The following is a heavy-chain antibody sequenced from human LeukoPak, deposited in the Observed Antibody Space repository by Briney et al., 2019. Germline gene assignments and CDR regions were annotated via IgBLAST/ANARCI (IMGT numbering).Heavy chain of an antibody. CDR2: ISSSSSTI. Sequence: GGSLRLSCAASGFTFSRYSMNWVRQAPGKGLEWVSYISSSSSTIYYADSVKGRFTISRDNAKNPLYLQMSSLRAEDTAVYYCAREPGAGTKTEYYFDYWGQGTLVTVSS. V-gene: IGHV3-48*01. CDR1: GFTFSRYS. CDR3: AREPGAGTKTEYYFDY. D-gene: IGHD6-13*01. J-gene: IGHJ4*02.